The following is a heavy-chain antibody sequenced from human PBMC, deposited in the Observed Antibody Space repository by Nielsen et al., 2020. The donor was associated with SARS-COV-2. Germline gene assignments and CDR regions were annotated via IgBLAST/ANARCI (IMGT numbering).Heavy chain of an antibody. V-gene: IGHV2-5*02. Sequence: SGPTLVKPTQTLTLTCTFSGFSLSTSGMGVGWIRQPPGKALEWLAIIYWDDDKRYRPSLKSRLTITKDTSKNQVVLTMTNMDPVDTATYYCAVRRKVVLVPTPHYGWFDPWGQGTLVTVSS. CDR2: IYWDDDK. CDR3: AVRRKVVLVPTPHYGWFDP. D-gene: IGHD3-10*01. CDR1: GFSLSTSGMG. J-gene: IGHJ5*02.